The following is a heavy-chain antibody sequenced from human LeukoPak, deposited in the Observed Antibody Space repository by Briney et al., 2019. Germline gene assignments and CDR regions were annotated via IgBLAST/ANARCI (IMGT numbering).Heavy chain of an antibody. CDR1: GFTFDDYA. CDR3: AKVLGIAAAGALDV. J-gene: IGHJ6*02. Sequence: GRSLRLSCAASGFTFDDYAMHWVRQAPVKDLEWVSGISWNSGSIGYADSVKGRFTISRDNAKNSLYLQMNSLRAEDTALYYCAKVLGIAAAGALDVWGQGTTVTVSS. CDR2: ISWNSGSI. D-gene: IGHD6-13*01. V-gene: IGHV3-9*01.